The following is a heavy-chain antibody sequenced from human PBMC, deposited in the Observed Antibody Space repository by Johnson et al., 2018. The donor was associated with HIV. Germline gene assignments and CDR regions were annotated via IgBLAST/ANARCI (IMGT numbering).Heavy chain of an antibody. CDR2: IYSGGST. CDR1: GFTFSDYY. Sequence: VQLVESGGGVVQPGGSLRLSCAASGFTFSDYYMSWVRQAPGKGLEWVSVIYSGGSTYYADSVKGRFTISRDNSKNTLYLQMNSLRAEDTAVYYCASKAAGTMHAFDIWGQGTMVTVAS. CDR3: ASKAAGTMHAFDI. J-gene: IGHJ3*02. D-gene: IGHD6-13*01. V-gene: IGHV3-66*01.